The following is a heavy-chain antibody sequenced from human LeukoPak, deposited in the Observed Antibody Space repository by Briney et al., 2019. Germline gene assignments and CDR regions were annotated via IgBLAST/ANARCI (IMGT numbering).Heavy chain of an antibody. Sequence: SETLSLTCAVYGGSFSGYYWSWIRQPPGKGLEWIGEINHSGSTNYNPSLKSRVTISVDTSKNQFSLKLSSVTAADTAVYYCARGPPGRWRRAFDIWGQGTMVTVSS. D-gene: IGHD5-24*01. CDR3: ARGPPGRWRRAFDI. CDR2: INHSGST. CDR1: GGSFSGYY. J-gene: IGHJ3*02. V-gene: IGHV4-34*01.